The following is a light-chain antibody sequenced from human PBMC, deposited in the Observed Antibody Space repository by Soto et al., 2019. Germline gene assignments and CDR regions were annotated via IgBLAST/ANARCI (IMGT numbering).Light chain of an antibody. V-gene: IGLV2-18*02. CDR2: EVS. CDR1: SSDIGRYNR. CDR3: SSSTTSSTLV. J-gene: IGLJ2*01. Sequence: QSALTQPPSVSGSPGQSVTISCTGTSSDIGRYNRVSWYQQPPGAAPKLIIYEVSNRPSGVPDRFSGSKSGNTASLTISGLQAEDEADYFCSSSTTSSTLVFGGGTKLTV.